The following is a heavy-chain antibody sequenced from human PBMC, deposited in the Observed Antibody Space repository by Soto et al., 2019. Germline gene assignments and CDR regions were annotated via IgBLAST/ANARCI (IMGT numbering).Heavy chain of an antibody. CDR2: IYHSGTT. D-gene: IGHD2-21*02. J-gene: IGHJ4*02. CDR1: GGSISNGGYY. CDR3: ARGRGFGGNSYYFDY. Sequence: QVQLQESGPGLVEPSQTLSLTCTVSGGSISNGGYYWTWIRHHPGKCLEWIGYIYHSGTTYYSPYLKSRVTISVDTSKNQLSLRLSSVTAADTAVYYCARGRGFGGNSYYFDYWGQGTLVTVSS. V-gene: IGHV4-31*03.